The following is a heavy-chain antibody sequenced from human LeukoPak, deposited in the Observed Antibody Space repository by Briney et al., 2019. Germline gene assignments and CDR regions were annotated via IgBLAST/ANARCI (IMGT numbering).Heavy chain of an antibody. CDR1: GFTFSSYG. CDR2: IWYDGSNK. V-gene: IGHV3-33*01. J-gene: IGHJ1*01. Sequence: GGSLRLSCAASGFTFSSYGMHWVRQAPGKGLEWVAVIWYDGSNKYCADSVKGRFTISRDNSKNTLYLQMNSLRAEDTAVYYCASEIYGSGSYTAEYFQHWGQGTLVTVSS. CDR3: ASEIYGSGSYTAEYFQH. D-gene: IGHD3-10*01.